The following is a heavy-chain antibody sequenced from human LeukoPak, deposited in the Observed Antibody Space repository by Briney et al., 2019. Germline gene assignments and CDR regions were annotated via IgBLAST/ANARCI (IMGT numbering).Heavy chain of an antibody. CDR2: ISGSGGSI. V-gene: IGHV3-23*01. CDR1: GFTFSDYA. Sequence: GGSLRLSCTASGFTFSDYAMSWVRQAPGKGLEWVSGISGSGGSIRYADSVKGRFIISRDSSKNTLYLQMNSLRAEDTAVYYRAKGGDGYNYYFDYWGQETLVTVSS. D-gene: IGHD5-24*01. J-gene: IGHJ4*02. CDR3: AKGGDGYNYYFDY.